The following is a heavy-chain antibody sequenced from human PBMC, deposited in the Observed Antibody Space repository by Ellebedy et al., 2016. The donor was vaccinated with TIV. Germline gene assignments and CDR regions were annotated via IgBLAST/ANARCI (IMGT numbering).Heavy chain of an antibody. Sequence: SETLSLXCIVSGDFVNSSDYYWSWIRQPPGKGLEWIGYIFRSEDTTYNPSLKSRITLSGDTSKNQFSLKLNSVTAADTAIYYCARLCSSFSCSGAFDFWGQGILVTVSS. D-gene: IGHD3-10*02. V-gene: IGHV4-61*08. CDR3: ARLCSSFSCSGAFDF. J-gene: IGHJ4*02. CDR2: IFRSEDT. CDR1: GDFVNSSDYY.